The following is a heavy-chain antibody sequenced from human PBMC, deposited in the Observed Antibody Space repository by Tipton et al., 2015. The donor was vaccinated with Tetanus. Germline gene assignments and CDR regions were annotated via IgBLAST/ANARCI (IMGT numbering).Heavy chain of an antibody. V-gene: IGHV3-7*01. Sequence: SLRLSCAASGFTFSDYWMTWVRQAPGKGLEWVANIKQDGSETSYVDSVKGRFTVSRDNAKNSLSLQMNSLRAEDTAVYYCARGLRRLCCTSASCHPNWCDPWGQGTLVTVSS. J-gene: IGHJ5*02. CDR1: GFTFSDYW. CDR3: ARGLRRLCCTSASCHPNWCDP. CDR2: IKQDGSET. D-gene: IGHD2-2*01.